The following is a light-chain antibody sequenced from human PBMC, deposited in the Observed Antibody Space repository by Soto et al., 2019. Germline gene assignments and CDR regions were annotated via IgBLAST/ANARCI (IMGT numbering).Light chain of an antibody. CDR2: DAS. CDR1: QSVSSY. Sequence: ESVLIPAPAVPFLSQGERATLSCRASQSVSSYLAWYQQKPGQAPRLLIYDASNRATGIPARFSGSGSGTDFTLTISSLEPEDFAVYYCQQRSNWPRTFGQGTKVDIK. CDR3: QQRSNWPRT. V-gene: IGKV3-11*01. J-gene: IGKJ1*01.